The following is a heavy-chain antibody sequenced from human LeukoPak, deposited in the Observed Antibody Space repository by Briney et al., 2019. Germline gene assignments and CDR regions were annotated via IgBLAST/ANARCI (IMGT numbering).Heavy chain of an antibody. CDR1: GFTFSSYG. J-gene: IGHJ4*02. CDR2: ISYDGSNK. V-gene: IGHV3-30*03. Sequence: SGGSLRLSCAASGFTFSSYGMHWVRQAPGKGLEWVAVISYDGSNKYYADSVKGRFTISRDNSKNTLYLQMNSLRAEDTAVYYCASLSTSSLNWGQGTLVTVSS. D-gene: IGHD6-6*01. CDR3: ASLSTSSLN.